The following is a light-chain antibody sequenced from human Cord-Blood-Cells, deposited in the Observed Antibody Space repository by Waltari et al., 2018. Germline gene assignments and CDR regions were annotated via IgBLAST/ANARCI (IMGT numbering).Light chain of an antibody. Sequence: DIQMTQSPSSQSASVGDRVTITCQASQDISNYLNWYQQKPGKAPKLLIYDASNLETGVPSRFSGSGSGTDFTFTISSLQPEDIATYYCQQYDNLPRYTFGKGTKLEIK. J-gene: IGKJ2*01. CDR1: QDISNY. V-gene: IGKV1-33*01. CDR3: QQYDNLPRYT. CDR2: DAS.